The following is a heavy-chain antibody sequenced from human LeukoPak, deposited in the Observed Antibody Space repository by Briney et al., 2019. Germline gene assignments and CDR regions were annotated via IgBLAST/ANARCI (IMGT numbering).Heavy chain of an antibody. CDR2: ISGSGGST. CDR1: GFTFSSYT. V-gene: IGHV3-23*01. J-gene: IGHJ4*02. D-gene: IGHD3-3*01. Sequence: GASLRLSCAASGFTFSSYTMSWVRQAPGKGLEWVSAISGSGGSTYYADSVKGRFTISRDNSKNTLYLQMNSLRAEDTAVYYCAKEEWLLPFFDYWGQGTLVTVSS. CDR3: AKEEWLLPFFDY.